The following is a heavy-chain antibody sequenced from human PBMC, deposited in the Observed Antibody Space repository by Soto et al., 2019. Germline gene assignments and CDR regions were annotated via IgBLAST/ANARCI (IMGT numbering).Heavy chain of an antibody. CDR1: GFTFSSYW. Sequence: PGRSLRLSCAASGFTFSSYWMSWVRQAPGKWMEWVSYISSSSSTIYYADSVKGRFTISRDNAKNSLYLQMNSLRDEDTAVYYCAREGGSVNWFDPWGQGTVVTVSS. V-gene: IGHV3-48*02. CDR2: ISSSSSTI. D-gene: IGHD1-26*01. J-gene: IGHJ5*02. CDR3: AREGGSVNWFDP.